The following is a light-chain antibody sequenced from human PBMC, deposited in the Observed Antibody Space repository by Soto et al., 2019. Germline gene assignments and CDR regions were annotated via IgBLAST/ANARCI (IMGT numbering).Light chain of an antibody. Sequence: DIRVTQSPSTLSASVGDRVTITCRASQSISTWLAWYQQKPGKAPKLLIYDASYLERGVPSRFSGSGSGTEFTLTISDLQPDDLATYYCQQYNSFWTFGQGTKVEI. CDR1: QSISTW. CDR2: DAS. CDR3: QQYNSFWT. V-gene: IGKV1-5*01. J-gene: IGKJ1*01.